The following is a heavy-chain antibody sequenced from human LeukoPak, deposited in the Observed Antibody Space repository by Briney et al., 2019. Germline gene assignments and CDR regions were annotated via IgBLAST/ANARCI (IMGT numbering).Heavy chain of an antibody. V-gene: IGHV3-23*01. CDR2: ISGSGGST. D-gene: IGHD3-10*01. J-gene: IGHJ4*02. CDR1: GFTFSSYA. CDR3: AKSDRFGEFPFDY. Sequence: GGSLRLSCAASGFTFSSYAMSWVRQAPGKGLEWVSAISGSGGSTYYADSVKGRFTISRDNSKNTLYLQMNGLRAEDTAVCYCAKSDRFGEFPFDYWGRGTLVTVSS.